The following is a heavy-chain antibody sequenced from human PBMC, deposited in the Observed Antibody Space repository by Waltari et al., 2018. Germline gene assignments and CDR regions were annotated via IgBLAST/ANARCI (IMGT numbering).Heavy chain of an antibody. J-gene: IGHJ4*02. CDR1: GYTFSGYY. D-gene: IGHD4-17*01. Sequence: QVQLVQSGAEVGKPGASVTVSCTASGYTFSGYYVHWVRQAPGQGLEWRGWIDPKSGNTNYAYKFEGRVTLTRDTSIRAAYMELSGLKSDDTAVYYCAREEDNHDASTELDFWGQGTLVTVSS. CDR2: IDPKSGNT. V-gene: IGHV1-2*07. CDR3: AREEDNHDASTELDF.